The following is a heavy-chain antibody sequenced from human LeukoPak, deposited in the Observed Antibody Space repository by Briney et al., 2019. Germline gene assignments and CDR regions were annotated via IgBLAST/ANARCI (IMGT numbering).Heavy chain of an antibody. J-gene: IGHJ5*02. D-gene: IGHD6-19*01. CDR1: GGSISNGTSY. V-gene: IGHV4-61*10. CDR2: IYSSGST. Sequence: SETLSLTCTVSGGSISNGTSYWTWIRQPAGKSLEWLGRIYSSGSTNYNPSLKSRVTISVDTSKNQFSLKLSSVTAADTAVCYCARDYSSGWYGNWFDPWGQGTLVTVSS. CDR3: ARDYSSGWYGNWFDP.